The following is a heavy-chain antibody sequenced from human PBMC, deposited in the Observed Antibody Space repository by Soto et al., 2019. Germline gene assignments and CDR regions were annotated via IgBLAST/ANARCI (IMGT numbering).Heavy chain of an antibody. CDR1: GFTFSNYA. CDR2: FSSSGGGT. CDR3: ARNVPPNYYDSSGYYPPRAFDI. D-gene: IGHD3-22*01. J-gene: IGHJ3*02. V-gene: IGHV3-23*01. Sequence: GGSLRLSCTASGFTFSNYAMSWVRQAPGKGLEWVSTFSSSGGGTYYADSVKGRFTISRDNSKNTPYLQMNSLRAEDTAVYYCARNVPPNYYDSSGYYPPRAFDIWGQGTMVTVSS.